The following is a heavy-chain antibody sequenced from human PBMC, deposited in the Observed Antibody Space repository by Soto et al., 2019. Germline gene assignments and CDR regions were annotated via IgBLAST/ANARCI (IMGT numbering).Heavy chain of an antibody. CDR1: GFTFSTYA. V-gene: IGHV3-23*01. Sequence: EVELLESGGGLVQPEGSLRLSCAASGFTFSTYAMGWVRQAPGKGLEWVSVVSSGGDTHYADSVKGRFTVSRDNSKNTLSLQMNSLRADDTAVYYCAKRRGAGGHFDYWGQGALVTVSS. CDR3: AKRRGAGGHFDY. J-gene: IGHJ4*02. CDR2: VSSGGDT. D-gene: IGHD2-15*01.